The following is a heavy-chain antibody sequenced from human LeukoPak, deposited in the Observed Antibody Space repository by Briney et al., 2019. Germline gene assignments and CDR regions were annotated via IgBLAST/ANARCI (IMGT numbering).Heavy chain of an antibody. V-gene: IGHV3-21*04. CDR1: GFTFSSFD. D-gene: IGHD1-26*01. J-gene: IGHJ4*02. Sequence: GGSLRLSCAASGFTFSSFDMNWVRQAPGKGLEWVSSISSSSSYIYYADSVKGRFTISRDNAKNSLYLQMNSLRAEDTALYYCAKDRSPYSGSYYGSFDYWGQGTLVTVSS. CDR3: AKDRSPYSGSYYGSFDY. CDR2: ISSSSSYI.